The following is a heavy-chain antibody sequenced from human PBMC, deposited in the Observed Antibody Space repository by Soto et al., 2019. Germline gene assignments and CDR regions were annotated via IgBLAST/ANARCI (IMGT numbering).Heavy chain of an antibody. CDR3: ARDGGDYVSDY. V-gene: IGHV1-2*02. Sequence: NVSCKASGYTFTGYYMHWVRQAPGQGLEWMGWIHPPSGGTNYPQKFQGRVTMTRDTPISTADMELSSPRSDDTAVYYCARDGGDYVSDYWGQGTRVTVSS. CDR1: GYTFTGYY. D-gene: IGHD4-17*01. CDR2: IHPPSGGT. J-gene: IGHJ4*02.